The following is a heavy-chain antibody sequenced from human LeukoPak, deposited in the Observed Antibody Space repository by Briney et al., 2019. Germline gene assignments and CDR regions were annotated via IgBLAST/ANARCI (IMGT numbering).Heavy chain of an antibody. J-gene: IGHJ6*03. Sequence: SETLSLTCTVSGGSISSYYWSWIRQPPGKGLEWIGDIYYSGSTNYNPSLKSRVTISVDTSKNQFSLKLSSVTAADTAVYYCARVGIVVVPAAISPNYYYYMDVWGKGTTVTVSS. CDR2: IYYSGST. CDR1: GGSISSYY. V-gene: IGHV4-59*01. CDR3: ARVGIVVVPAAISPNYYYYMDV. D-gene: IGHD2-2*01.